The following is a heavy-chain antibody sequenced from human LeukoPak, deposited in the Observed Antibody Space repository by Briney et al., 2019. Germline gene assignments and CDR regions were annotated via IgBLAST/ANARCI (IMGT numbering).Heavy chain of an antibody. CDR1: GFTFSSYS. V-gene: IGHV3-48*04. CDR3: ARGRTEQQLAPYFQH. Sequence: GGSLRLSCTVSGFTFSSYSMNWVRQAPGKGLEWISYIGSSSSTIYYADSVKGRFTISRDNAKNSLYLQMNSLRAEDTAVYYCARGRTEQQLAPYFQHWGQGTLVTVSS. J-gene: IGHJ1*01. CDR2: IGSSSSTI. D-gene: IGHD6-13*01.